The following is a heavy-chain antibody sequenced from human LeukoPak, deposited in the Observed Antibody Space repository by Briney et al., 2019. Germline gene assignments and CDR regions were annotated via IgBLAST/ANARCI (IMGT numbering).Heavy chain of an antibody. CDR2: IYYSGST. CDR1: GGSISSYY. Sequence: PSETLSLTCTVSGGSISSYYWSWIRQPPGKGLEWIGYIYYSGSTNYNPSLKSRVTISVDTSKNQFSLKLSSVTAADTAVYYCASSHNYYDIYYYYMDVWGKGTTVTISS. V-gene: IGHV4-59*01. D-gene: IGHD3-22*01. CDR3: ASSHNYYDIYYYYMDV. J-gene: IGHJ6*03.